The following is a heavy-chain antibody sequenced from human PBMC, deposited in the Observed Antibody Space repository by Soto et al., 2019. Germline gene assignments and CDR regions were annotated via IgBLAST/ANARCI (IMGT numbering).Heavy chain of an antibody. CDR3: AKDGVVDCSSTSCLRDYYYYMDV. Sequence: GGSLRLSCAASGFTFSSYAMSWVRQAPGKGLEWVSAISGSGGSTYYADSVKGRFTISRDNSKNTLYLQMNSLRAEDTAVYYCAKDGVVDCSSTSCLRDYYYYMDVWGKGTTVTVSS. D-gene: IGHD2-2*01. V-gene: IGHV3-23*01. CDR1: GFTFSSYA. J-gene: IGHJ6*03. CDR2: ISGSGGST.